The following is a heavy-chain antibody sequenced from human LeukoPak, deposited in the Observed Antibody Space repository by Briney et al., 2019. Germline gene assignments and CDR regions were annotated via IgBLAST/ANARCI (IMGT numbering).Heavy chain of an antibody. Sequence: SETLSLTCAVSGGSISSGGYSGSWIRQPPGKGLEWIGYIYHSGSTYYNPSLKSRVTILVDRSKNQFSLKLSSVTAADTAVYYCARGRENDSSGYYYYFDYWGQETLVTVSS. CDR2: IYHSGST. D-gene: IGHD3-22*01. J-gene: IGHJ4*02. CDR3: ARGRENDSSGYYYYFDY. V-gene: IGHV4-30-2*01. CDR1: GGSISSGGYS.